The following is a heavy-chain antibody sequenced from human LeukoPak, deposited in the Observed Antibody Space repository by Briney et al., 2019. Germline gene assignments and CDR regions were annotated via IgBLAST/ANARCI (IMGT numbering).Heavy chain of an antibody. CDR1: GYTFTGYY. V-gene: IGHV1-2*06. CDR2: INPNSGGT. J-gene: IGHJ4*02. Sequence: GASVKVSCKASGYTFTGYYVHWVRQAPGQGLEWMGRINPNSGGTNYAQKFQGRVAMTRDTSISTAYMELSRLRSDDTAVYYCARLGAYCGGDCYADYWGQGTLVTVSS. CDR3: ARLGAYCGGDCYADY. D-gene: IGHD2-21*01.